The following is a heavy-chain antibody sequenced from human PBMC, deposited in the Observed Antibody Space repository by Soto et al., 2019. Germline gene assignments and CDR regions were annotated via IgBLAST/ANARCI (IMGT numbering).Heavy chain of an antibody. Sequence: QVQLVESGGGVVQPGKSLRLSCAASGFTFSNYGIHWVRQAPGKGLEWVAVISYDGSKIYYADSVKGRLTISRDDSKNTVYLQMNSLRVDDTAVYYCAKGIGMIVVAHPLDHWGQGTLVTVSS. CDR2: ISYDGSKI. J-gene: IGHJ4*02. V-gene: IGHV3-30*18. CDR1: GFTFSNYG. CDR3: AKGIGMIVVAHPLDH. D-gene: IGHD3-22*01.